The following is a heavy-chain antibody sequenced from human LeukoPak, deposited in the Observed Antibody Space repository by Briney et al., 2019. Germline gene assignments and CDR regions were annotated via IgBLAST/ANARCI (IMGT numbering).Heavy chain of an antibody. D-gene: IGHD3-10*01. CDR3: TRGVGRRGGTFDY. CDR1: EFSLGAYA. V-gene: IGHV3-48*01. J-gene: IGHJ4*02. Sequence: PGGSLRLSCAASEFSLGAYAMNLVRQAPGKGLEWVSYISASSSATYYAESVKGRFTISRDNGQNSLYLQMNSLRAGDTAVYYCTRGVGRRGGTFDYWGQGTLVTVSS. CDR2: ISASSSAT.